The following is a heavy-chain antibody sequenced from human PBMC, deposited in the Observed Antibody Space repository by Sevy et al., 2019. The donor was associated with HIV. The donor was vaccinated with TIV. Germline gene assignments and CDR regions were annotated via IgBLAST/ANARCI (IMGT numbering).Heavy chain of an antibody. D-gene: IGHD2-15*01. CDR3: AGHRGYCSGGSCYSLVRFYYFDY. V-gene: IGHV4-39*01. CDR2: IYYSGSS. J-gene: IGHJ4*02. Sequence: SETLSLTCTVSGGSISSSSYYWGWIRQPPGKGLEWIGSIYYSGSSYYNPSLKSRVTISVDTSKNQFSLKLSSVTAADTAVYYCAGHRGYCSGGSCYSLVRFYYFDYWGQGTLVTVSS. CDR1: GGSISSSSYY.